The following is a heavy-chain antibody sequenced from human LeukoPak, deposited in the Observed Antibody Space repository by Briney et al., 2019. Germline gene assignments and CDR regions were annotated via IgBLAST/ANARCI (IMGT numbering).Heavy chain of an antibody. D-gene: IGHD2/OR15-2a*01. Sequence: PSETLSLTCTVSGGSISSGDNYWSWIRQPPGKGLEWIGYIYYSGSTYFNPSLKSRVTISVDTSKNQFSLKLSSVTAADTAVYYCASRLLHNWFDPWGQGTLVTVSS. V-gene: IGHV4-30-4*01. CDR3: ASRLLHNWFDP. J-gene: IGHJ5*02. CDR1: GGSISSGDNY. CDR2: IYYSGST.